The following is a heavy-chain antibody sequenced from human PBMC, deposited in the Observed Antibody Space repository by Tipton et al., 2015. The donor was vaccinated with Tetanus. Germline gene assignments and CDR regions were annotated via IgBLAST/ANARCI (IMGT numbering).Heavy chain of an antibody. V-gene: IGHV4-31*03. Sequence: TLSLTCTVSGGSISSGAYYWSWIRQHPGKGLEWIGYIYYSGSTLYNPSLRSRLTISSDTSKNQFSLKMTSVTAADTAVYFCARASVTILRGVMIRGTGWFDPWGQGTLVTVSS. CDR1: GGSISSGAYY. D-gene: IGHD3-10*01. CDR3: ARASVTILRGVMIRGTGWFDP. J-gene: IGHJ5*02. CDR2: IYYSGST.